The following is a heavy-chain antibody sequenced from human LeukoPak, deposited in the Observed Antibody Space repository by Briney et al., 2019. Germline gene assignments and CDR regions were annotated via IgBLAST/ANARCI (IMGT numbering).Heavy chain of an antibody. CDR3: VKRGSSYGPFDN. Sequence: GGSLRLSCAASGFTFSSYAMTWARRAPGKGLERVSTISYSGAATYYADSVKGRFTISRDNSRDTVYLQMNNLSAEDTAIYFCVKRGSSYGPFDNWGQGTLVTVSS. CDR1: GFTFSSYA. CDR2: ISYSGAAT. J-gene: IGHJ4*02. D-gene: IGHD5-18*01. V-gene: IGHV3-23*01.